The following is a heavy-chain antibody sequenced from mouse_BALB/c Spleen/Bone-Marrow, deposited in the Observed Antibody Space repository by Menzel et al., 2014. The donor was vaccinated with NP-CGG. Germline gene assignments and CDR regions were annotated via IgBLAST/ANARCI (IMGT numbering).Heavy chain of an antibody. V-gene: IGHV1-69*02. D-gene: IGHD2-1*01. CDR2: IDPSDSYT. CDR1: GYTFTSYW. CDR3: ARGLYGNSGY. J-gene: IGHJ2*01. Sequence: QVQLQQSGAELVKPGASVKQSCKASGYTFTSYWMHWVKQRPGQGLEWIGEIDPSDSYTNYNQKFKGKATLTVDKSSSTAYMQLSSLTSEDSAVYYCARGLYGNSGYWGQGTTLTVSS.